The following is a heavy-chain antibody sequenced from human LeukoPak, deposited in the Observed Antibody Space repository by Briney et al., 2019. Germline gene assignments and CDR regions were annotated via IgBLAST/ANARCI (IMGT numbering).Heavy chain of an antibody. Sequence: GGSLTLSCGASVYTFSHYWMAWLRQAPGQRLEWVANIKEEGNDKHYLDSVRGRFTISRDNAGNSMYLQMSSLRPDDTAVYFCARSKDRSWPFDSWGQGTLVTVSS. D-gene: IGHD4-11*01. CDR1: VYTFSHYW. CDR3: ARSKDRSWPFDS. CDR2: IKEEGNDK. J-gene: IGHJ4*02. V-gene: IGHV3-7*01.